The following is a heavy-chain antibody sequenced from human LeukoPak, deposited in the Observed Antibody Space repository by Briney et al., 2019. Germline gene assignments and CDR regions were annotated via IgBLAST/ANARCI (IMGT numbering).Heavy chain of an antibody. CDR1: GFTFSRNW. D-gene: IGHD2-2*01. J-gene: IGHJ3*01. V-gene: IGHV3-7*01. CDR2: IKQDESEK. CDR3: ARDSGVPAAIRAAFDL. Sequence: GGSLRLSCAASGFTFSRNWMSWVRQAPGKGLEWVANIKQDESEKYYVDSVKGRFTISRDNAKNSLYLQMNSLRAEVTAVYYCARDSGVPAAIRAAFDLWGQGTMVTVSS.